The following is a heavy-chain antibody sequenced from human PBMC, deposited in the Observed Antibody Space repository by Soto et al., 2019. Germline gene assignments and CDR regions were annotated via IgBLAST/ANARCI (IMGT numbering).Heavy chain of an antibody. CDR2: IKSDGSRT. D-gene: IGHD2-2*01. J-gene: IGHJ6*02. Sequence: PGGSLRLSCAASGFTFSSYWMHWVRQAPGKGLVWVSRIKSDGSRTSYADSVKGRFTISRDNAKNTLYLQMNSLRAEDTAVYYCAKDLGYCSSISCYYYYGMDVWGQGTTVTVSS. CDR1: GFTFSSYW. CDR3: AKDLGYCSSISCYYYYGMDV. V-gene: IGHV3-74*01.